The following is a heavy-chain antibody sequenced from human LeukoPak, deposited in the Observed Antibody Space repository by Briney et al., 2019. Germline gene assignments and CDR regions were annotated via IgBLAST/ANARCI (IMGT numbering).Heavy chain of an antibody. J-gene: IGHJ6*04. CDR2: IRYDGTKK. Sequence: GGSLRLSCAASGLTFSSYPMHGVRQAPGKGLDWVASIRYDGTKKYCADSVKGRFTVSRDNSKNTLYLQMNSLRAEDTAVYYCAKEMNDYVDYFYMDVWGKGTTVTVSS. CDR3: AKEMNDYVDYFYMDV. V-gene: IGHV3-30*02. D-gene: IGHD4-17*01. CDR1: GLTFSSYP.